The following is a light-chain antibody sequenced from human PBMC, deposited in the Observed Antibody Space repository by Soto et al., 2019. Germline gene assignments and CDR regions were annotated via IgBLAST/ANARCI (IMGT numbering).Light chain of an antibody. CDR3: SSYTSSSTRV. J-gene: IGLJ2*01. V-gene: IGLV2-14*01. CDR1: SSDVGGYNY. Sequence: QSALTQPASVSGSPGQSITISCTGTSSDVGGYNYVSWYQQHPGKAPKFMIYDVSNRPSGVSNRFSGSKSGNTASLTISGLQAEDGADYYCSSYTSSSTRVFGGGTKLTVL. CDR2: DVS.